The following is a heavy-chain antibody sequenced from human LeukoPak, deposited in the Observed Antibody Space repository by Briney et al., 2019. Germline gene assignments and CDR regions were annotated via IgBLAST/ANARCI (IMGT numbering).Heavy chain of an antibody. CDR1: GFRFSDQW. CDR2: IYPDGSHT. V-gene: IGHV5-51*01. CDR3: AIHVVVVTHVPDAFDI. D-gene: IGHD2-21*02. Sequence: GESLKISCKASGFRFSDQWIGWVRQKPGKDLEWMGIIYPDGSHTVYSPSFQGQVTISADESLTTAYLHWKSLRASDTAIYYCAIHVVVVTHVPDAFDIWGQGTMVTVSS. J-gene: IGHJ3*02.